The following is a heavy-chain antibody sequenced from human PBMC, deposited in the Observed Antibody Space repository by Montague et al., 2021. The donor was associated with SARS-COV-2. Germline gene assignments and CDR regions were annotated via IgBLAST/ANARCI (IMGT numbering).Heavy chain of an antibody. Sequence: SDTLSLTRTISGGSMRRYYWTWIRQLPGKELEWIGSIYDSGGARYNPSLKSRVSISVDASKNQFPLRVTSVTAADTAVYFCARRGTGNYEILDYWGQGILVTVSS. J-gene: IGHJ4*02. CDR1: GGSMRRYY. CDR2: IYDSGGA. V-gene: IGHV4-59*07. CDR3: ARRGTGNYEILDY. D-gene: IGHD3-3*01.